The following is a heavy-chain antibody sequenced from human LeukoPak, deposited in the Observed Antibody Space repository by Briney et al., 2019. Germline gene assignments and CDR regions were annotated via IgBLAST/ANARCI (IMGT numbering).Heavy chain of an antibody. V-gene: IGHV4-61*05. CDR2: IYYSGSA. CDR1: GGSISSSSYY. CDR3: ARNPKLAADYYYYGMDV. J-gene: IGHJ6*02. D-gene: IGHD2-15*01. Sequence: PSETLSLTCTVSGGSISSSSYYWGWIRQPPGKGLEWIGYIYYSGSANYNPSLKSRVTISVDTSKNQFSLKLSSVTAADTAVYYCARNPKLAADYYYYGMDVWGQGTTVTVSS.